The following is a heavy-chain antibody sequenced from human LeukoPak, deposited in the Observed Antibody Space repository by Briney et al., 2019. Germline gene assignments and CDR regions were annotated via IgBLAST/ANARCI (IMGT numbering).Heavy chain of an antibody. CDR3: SRLSYYNYYMDV. CDR2: IYYSGNT. Sequence: TSETLSLTCTVSGGSISINSYYWAWIRQPPGKGLEWIGTIYYSGNTYYNPSLKSRVTISIDTSKNQFSLKLSSVTAADTAVYYSSRLSYYNYYMDVWGKGTTVTVSS. V-gene: IGHV4-39*01. J-gene: IGHJ6*03. CDR1: GGSISINSYY.